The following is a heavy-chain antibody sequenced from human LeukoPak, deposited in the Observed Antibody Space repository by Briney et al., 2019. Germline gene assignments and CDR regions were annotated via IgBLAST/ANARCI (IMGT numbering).Heavy chain of an antibody. D-gene: IGHD6-19*01. CDR1: GFTFSSYA. J-gene: IGHJ4*02. V-gene: IGHV3-23*01. CDR2: ISGSGGST. CDR3: ARDSGKIAVAPDY. Sequence: GGSLRLSCATSGFTFSSYAMSWVRQSPGKGLEWVSAISGSGGSTYYADSVKGRFTISRDNSKNTLYLQMNSLRAEDTAVYYCARDSGKIAVAPDYWGQGTLVTVSS.